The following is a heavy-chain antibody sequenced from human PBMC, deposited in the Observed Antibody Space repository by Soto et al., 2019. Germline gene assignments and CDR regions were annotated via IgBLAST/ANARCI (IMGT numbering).Heavy chain of an antibody. CDR1: GFTVSNSY. CDR3: ARCDVSATYCFFFAY. Sequence: EVQVVESGGGLVQSGGSLTLSCAASGFTVSNSYMSWVRQAPGKGLEWVAAIYSGGSTYYADSVKGRFTISRDNSRNTLYLQRNSLRAEDTAVYFCARCDVSATYCFFFAYWGQGTPVTVSS. CDR2: IYSGGST. J-gene: IGHJ4*02. V-gene: IGHV3-66*01. D-gene: IGHD3-10*01.